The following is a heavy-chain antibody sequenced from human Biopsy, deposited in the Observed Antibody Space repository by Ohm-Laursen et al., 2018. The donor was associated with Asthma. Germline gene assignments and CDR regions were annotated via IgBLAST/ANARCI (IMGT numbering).Heavy chain of an antibody. CDR1: GGTFNTYV. Sequence: GASVKVSCKSLGGTFNTYVIGWVRQPPGQGLEWMGGINSVFGTTTYPQKFQDRVTITADDSTSTVYMELSSLRSEDTAVYYCARKAGSCISRTCYSLDFWGQGTLVTVSS. J-gene: IGHJ4*02. CDR3: ARKAGSCISRTCYSLDF. CDR2: INSVFGTT. V-gene: IGHV1-69*13. D-gene: IGHD2-2*01.